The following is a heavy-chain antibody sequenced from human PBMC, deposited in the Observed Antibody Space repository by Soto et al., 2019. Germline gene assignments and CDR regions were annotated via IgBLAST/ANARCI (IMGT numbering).Heavy chain of an antibody. V-gene: IGHV3-23*01. J-gene: IGHJ6*02. CDR1: GFTFSSYA. Sequence: EVQLLESGGALVQPGGSLRLSCAASGFTFSSYAMTWVRQAPGKGLEWVAVIRSRGDVTYYADSVKGRFTISRDNSRSTLYLHLDNLRAEDTAVYYCAKQQGPGTPYYYAMDVWGQVTTVAVSS. CDR3: AKQQGPGTPYYYAMDV. D-gene: IGHD1-1*01. CDR2: IRSRGDVT.